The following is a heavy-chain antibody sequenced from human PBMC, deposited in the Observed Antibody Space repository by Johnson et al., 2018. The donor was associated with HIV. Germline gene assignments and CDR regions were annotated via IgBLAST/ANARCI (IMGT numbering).Heavy chain of an antibody. Sequence: VQLVESGGGLVKPGGSLRLSCAASGFTFSNAWMSWVRQAPGTGLEWVGRIKSKTDGGTTDYAAPVKGRFTISRDDSKNTLYLQMNSLKTEDTAVYYCTTVSVSLGNAFDIWGQGTMVTVSS. CDR3: TTVSVSLGNAFDI. CDR2: IKSKTDGGTT. CDR1: GFTFSNAW. V-gene: IGHV3-15*01. J-gene: IGHJ3*02.